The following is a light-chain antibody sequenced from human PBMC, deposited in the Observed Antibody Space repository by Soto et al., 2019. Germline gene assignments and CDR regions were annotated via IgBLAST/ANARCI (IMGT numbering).Light chain of an antibody. CDR3: LLSYDDDWV. J-gene: IGLJ3*02. Sequence: QTVVTQEPSLTVSPGGTVTLTCGSSTGPVTSRHWLYWFQQKPGKAPTTLIYDIINKHPWTPARFSGSLVGGKFALTLSGAQPEDEAVYYCLLSYDDDWVFGGGTKLTVL. V-gene: IGLV7-46*01. CDR1: TGPVTSRHW. CDR2: DII.